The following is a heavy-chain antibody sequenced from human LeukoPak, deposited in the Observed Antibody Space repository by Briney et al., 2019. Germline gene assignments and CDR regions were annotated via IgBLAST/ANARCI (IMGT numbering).Heavy chain of an antibody. CDR2: INHSGST. D-gene: IGHD3-3*01. CDR3: RVAPWSGVDV. CDR1: GASIRISSYY. Sequence: SETLSLTCTVSGASIRISSYYWGWIRQPPGKGLEWIGEINHSGSTNYDPSLKSRVTISVDTSKNQFSLKLSSVTAADTAVYYCRVAPWSGVDVWGQGTTVTVSS. V-gene: IGHV4-39*07. J-gene: IGHJ6*02.